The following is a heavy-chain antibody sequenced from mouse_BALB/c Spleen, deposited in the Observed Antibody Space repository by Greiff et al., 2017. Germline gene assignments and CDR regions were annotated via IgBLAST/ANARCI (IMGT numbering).Heavy chain of an antibody. J-gene: IGHJ4*01. Sequence: DVPLVESGPGLVKPSQSLSLTCSVTGYSITSGYYWNWIRQFPGNKLEWWGYISYDGSNNYNPPLQNRISITRDTSKNQFFLKLNSVTTEDTATYYCARGEIIYYDGRGAMDYWGQGTSVTVSS. D-gene: IGHD2-4*01. CDR3: ARGEIIYYDGRGAMDY. CDR2: ISYDGSN. CDR1: GYSITSGYY. V-gene: IGHV3-6*02.